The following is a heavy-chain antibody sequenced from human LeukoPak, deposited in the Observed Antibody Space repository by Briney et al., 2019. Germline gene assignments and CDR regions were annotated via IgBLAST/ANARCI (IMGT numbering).Heavy chain of an antibody. D-gene: IGHD3-22*01. V-gene: IGHV1-69*13. CDR3: ARVDDKTY. CDR2: IIPIFSTA. J-gene: IGHJ4*02. CDR1: GGTFSIYA. Sequence: GASVNVSFKASGGTFSIYAISWVRQAPGQGLEWMGGIIPIFSTANYAQKFQGRVTITADESTSTAYMELSSLRSEDTAVYYCARVDDKTYWGQGTLVTVSS.